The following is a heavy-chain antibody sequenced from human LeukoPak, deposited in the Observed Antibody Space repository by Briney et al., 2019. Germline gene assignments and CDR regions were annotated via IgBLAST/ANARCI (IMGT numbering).Heavy chain of an antibody. Sequence: PWASVKVSCKASGYTFTGHYMHWVRQAPGQGLEWMGWINPNSGGTNYAQKFQGRVTMTRDTSISTAYMELSRLRSDDTAVYYCARVQMATILDAFDIWGQGTMVTVSS. J-gene: IGHJ3*02. CDR3: ARVQMATILDAFDI. D-gene: IGHD5-24*01. V-gene: IGHV1-2*02. CDR2: INPNSGGT. CDR1: GYTFTGHY.